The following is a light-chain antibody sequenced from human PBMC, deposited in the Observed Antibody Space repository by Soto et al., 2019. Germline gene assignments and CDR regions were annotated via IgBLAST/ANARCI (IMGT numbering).Light chain of an antibody. CDR2: GAS. J-gene: IGKJ4*01. V-gene: IGKV3-15*01. Sequence: ETVMTQSPATLSVSPGERATLSCRASQSISSNLAWYQQKPGQAPRLLIYGASTRATGIPARFTGSGSGTEFTLTISSLQSEDFAVYYCQQYSNWPLTFGGGTKVDIK. CDR3: QQYSNWPLT. CDR1: QSISSN.